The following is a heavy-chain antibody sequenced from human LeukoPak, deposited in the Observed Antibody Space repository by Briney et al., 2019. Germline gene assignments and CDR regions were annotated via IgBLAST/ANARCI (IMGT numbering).Heavy chain of an antibody. Sequence: GGSLRLSCAASGFTFSNAWMSWVRQAPGKGLEWVGRIKSKTDGGTTDYAAPVKGRFTISRDDSKNTLYLQMNSLKTEYTAVYYCTTSRRTYGSGSYYPSWYWGQGTLVTVSS. D-gene: IGHD3-10*01. CDR2: IKSKTDGGTT. V-gene: IGHV3-15*01. CDR1: GFTFSNAW. CDR3: TTSRRTYGSGSYYPSWY. J-gene: IGHJ4*02.